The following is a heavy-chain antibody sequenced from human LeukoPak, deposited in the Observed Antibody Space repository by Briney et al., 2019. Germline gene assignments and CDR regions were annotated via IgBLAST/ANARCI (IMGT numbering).Heavy chain of an antibody. Sequence: SETLSLTCTDSGGSISSSSYYWGWIRQPPGKGLEWIGSIYYSGSTYYNPSLKSRVTISVDTSKNQFSLKLSSVTAADTAVYYCARENSVAGTDYWGQGTLVTVSS. CDR2: IYYSGST. CDR1: GGSISSSSYY. V-gene: IGHV4-39*07. D-gene: IGHD6-19*01. J-gene: IGHJ4*02. CDR3: ARENSVAGTDY.